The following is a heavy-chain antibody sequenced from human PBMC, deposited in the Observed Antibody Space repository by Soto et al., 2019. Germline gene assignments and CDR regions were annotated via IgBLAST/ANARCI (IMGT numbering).Heavy chain of an antibody. D-gene: IGHD2-2*01. CDR2: ISSSSSYI. V-gene: IGHV3-21*01. Sequence: GGSLRLSCAASGFTFSSYSMNWVRQAPGKGLEWVSSISSSSSYIYYADSVKGRFTISRDNAKNSLYLQMNSLRAEDTAVYYCARPRGSTSIPHHYYYYGMDVWGQGTTVTVSS. CDR1: GFTFSSYS. J-gene: IGHJ6*02. CDR3: ARPRGSTSIPHHYYYYGMDV.